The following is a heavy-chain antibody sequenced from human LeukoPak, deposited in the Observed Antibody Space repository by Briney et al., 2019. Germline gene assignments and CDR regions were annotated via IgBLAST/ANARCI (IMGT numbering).Heavy chain of an antibody. CDR3: ARDMNPTHYFDY. V-gene: IGHV4-38-2*02. CDR1: GYSISSGYY. J-gene: IGHJ4*02. CDR2: IYHSGYT. D-gene: IGHD3-16*01. Sequence: SETLSLTCNVSGYSISSGYYWAWIRQAPGKGLGWIGSIYHSGYTHHNPSLKGRVTISVDTSKNDFSLKLSSVAAADTASYYCARDMNPTHYFDYWGQGTLVTVSS.